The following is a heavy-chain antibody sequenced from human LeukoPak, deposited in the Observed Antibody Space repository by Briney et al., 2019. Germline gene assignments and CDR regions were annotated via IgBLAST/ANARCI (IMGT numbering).Heavy chain of an antibody. D-gene: IGHD1-1*01. CDR1: GFTFSSYS. CDR2: IISSSSYI. Sequence: GGSLRLSCAASGFTFSSYSMNWVRQAPGKGLEWVSSIISSSSYIYYADSVKGRFTISRDNAKNSLYLQMNSLRAEDTAVYYCARSHEVLECYFDYWGQGTLVTVSS. J-gene: IGHJ4*02. CDR3: ARSHEVLECYFDY. V-gene: IGHV3-21*01.